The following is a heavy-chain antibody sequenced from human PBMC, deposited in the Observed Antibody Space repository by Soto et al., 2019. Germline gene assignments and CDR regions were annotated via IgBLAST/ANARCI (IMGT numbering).Heavy chain of an antibody. D-gene: IGHD3-9*01. CDR1: GFTFSSYS. CDR3: ARDRPHGYFGWLFPSDAFDI. J-gene: IGHJ3*02. V-gene: IGHV3-21*01. CDR2: ISSSSSYI. Sequence: GGSLRLSCAASGFTFSSYSMNWVRQAPGKGLEWVSSISSSSSYIYYADSVKGRFTISRDNAKNSLYLQMNSLRAEDTAVYYCARDRPHGYFGWLFPSDAFDIWGQGTMVTVSS.